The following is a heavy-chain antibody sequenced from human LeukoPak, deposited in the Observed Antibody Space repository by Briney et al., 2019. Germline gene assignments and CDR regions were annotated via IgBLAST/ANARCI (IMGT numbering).Heavy chain of an antibody. V-gene: IGHV4-4*07. D-gene: IGHD2-15*01. CDR2: IYTSGST. CDR1: GGSISSYY. Sequence: SETLSLTCTVSGGSISSYYWSWIRQPAGKGLEWIGRIYTSGSTNYNPSLKSRVTMSVDTSKNQFSLKLSSVTAADTAVYYCARDRGCRSVGSCYSSVVTATNWFDPWGQGTLVTVSS. J-gene: IGHJ5*02. CDR3: ARDRGCRSVGSCYSSVVTATNWFDP.